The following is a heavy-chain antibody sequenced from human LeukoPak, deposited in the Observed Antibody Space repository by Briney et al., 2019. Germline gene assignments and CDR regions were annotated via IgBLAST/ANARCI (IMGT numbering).Heavy chain of an antibody. J-gene: IGHJ4*02. V-gene: IGHV4-59*01. Sequence: TSETLSLTCTVSGGSISSFFWSWIRQPPGKGLEWLGRIDYSGTTQYNPSLKSRVTISVDTSKQQFSLKLSSVTAADTAVYYCARDLELERNRWNYFESWGQGTLVTVSS. CDR3: ARDLELERNRWNYFES. CDR1: GGSISSFF. D-gene: IGHD1-1*01. CDR2: IDYSGTT.